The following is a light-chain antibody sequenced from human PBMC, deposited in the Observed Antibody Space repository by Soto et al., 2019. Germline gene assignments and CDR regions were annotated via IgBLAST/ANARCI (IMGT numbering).Light chain of an antibody. J-gene: IGKJ1*01. CDR1: QSVSSY. Sequence: EIVLTQSPATLSLSPGEGATLSCRASQSVSSYLAWYQQKPGQAPRLLIYDTSNRATGLPARFSGSGAGTAFPLTISSLAPEDFAVYYCQHRINWPPSWTFGQGTKVEIK. CDR3: QHRINWPPSWT. CDR2: DTS. V-gene: IGKV3-11*01.